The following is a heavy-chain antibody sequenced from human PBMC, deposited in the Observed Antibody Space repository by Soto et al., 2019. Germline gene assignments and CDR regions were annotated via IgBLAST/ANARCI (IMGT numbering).Heavy chain of an antibody. D-gene: IGHD2-8*01. J-gene: IGHJ3*01. V-gene: IGHV3-23*01. CDR3: AKDATSFNDVWDPFDL. CDR2: VGGSDDDT. CDR1: GFTFSDYA. Sequence: EVQLLESGGGVVQPGGSLRLSCAASGFTFSDYAMSWVLQTPGKGLQWVSGVGGSDDDTHYADSVRGRFIVSSDNSKTTLYLQMNSLRADATANYYCAKDATSFNDVWDPFDLWGQGTEVTVSS.